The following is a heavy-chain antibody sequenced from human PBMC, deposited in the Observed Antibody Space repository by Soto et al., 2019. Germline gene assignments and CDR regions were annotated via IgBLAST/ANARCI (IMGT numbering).Heavy chain of an antibody. J-gene: IGHJ3*02. D-gene: IGHD3-10*01. Sequence: GGSLRLSCAASGFTFSSYGMHWVRQAPGNGLEWVAVIWYDGSNKYYADSVKGRFTISRDNSKNTLYLQMNSLRAEDTAVYYCARDKPQNLWFTTRAFDIWGQGTMVTVSS. CDR1: GFTFSSYG. CDR2: IWYDGSNK. CDR3: ARDKPQNLWFTTRAFDI. V-gene: IGHV3-33*01.